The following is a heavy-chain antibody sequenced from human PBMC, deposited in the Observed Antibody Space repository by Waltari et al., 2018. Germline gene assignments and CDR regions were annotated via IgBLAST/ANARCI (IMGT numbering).Heavy chain of an antibody. CDR2: IYWNDDK. Sequence: QESGPGLVKPSETLSLTCTFSGFSLSTSGVGVGWIRQPPGKALEWLALIYWNDDKRYSPSLKSRLTITKDTSKNQVVLTMTNMDPVDTATYYCAHRRAGGDYWGQGTLVTVSS. D-gene: IGHD3-16*01. CDR3: AHRRAGGDY. J-gene: IGHJ4*02. CDR1: GFSLSTSGVG. V-gene: IGHV2-5*01.